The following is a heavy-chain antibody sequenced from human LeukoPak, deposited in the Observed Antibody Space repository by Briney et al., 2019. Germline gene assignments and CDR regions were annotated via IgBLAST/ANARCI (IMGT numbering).Heavy chain of an antibody. J-gene: IGHJ6*02. Sequence: ASVKVSCKASGYTFTSYYMHWVRQAPGQGLEWMGIINPSGGSTSYAQKFQGRVTMTRDTSTSTVYMELSSLRSEDTAVYYCAREAGATYYYYGMDVWGQGTTVTVSS. CDR3: AREAGATYYYYGMDV. D-gene: IGHD1-26*01. CDR2: INPSGGST. V-gene: IGHV1-46*01. CDR1: GYTFTSYY.